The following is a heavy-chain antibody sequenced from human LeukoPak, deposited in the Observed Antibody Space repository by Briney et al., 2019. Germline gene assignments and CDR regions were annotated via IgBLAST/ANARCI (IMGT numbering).Heavy chain of an antibody. CDR3: ARHTDIAPLSSLKY. Sequence: PSETLSLTCTVSGGSISSYYWSWIRQTPGKGLEWIGDIYYSGSTNYNPSLTSRVTISVDTSTNQFSLKLSSVTAADTAVYYCARHTDIAPLSSLKYWGQGTLVTVSS. V-gene: IGHV4-59*08. CDR2: IYYSGST. D-gene: IGHD6-13*01. CDR1: GGSISSYY. J-gene: IGHJ4*02.